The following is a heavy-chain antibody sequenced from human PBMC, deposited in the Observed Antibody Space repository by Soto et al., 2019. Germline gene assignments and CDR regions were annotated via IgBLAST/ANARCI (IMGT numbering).Heavy chain of an antibody. Sequence: ASVKVSCKASGYTFTRYGISRVRQSPGQGLEWMGWISAYNGNTDYAQKLQGRVTMTTDTSTSTAYMELRSLSSDDTAVYYCARECGGDCYRYFDYWCQGALVAVSS. CDR1: GYTFTRYG. CDR3: ARECGGDCYRYFDY. J-gene: IGHJ4*02. D-gene: IGHD2-21*02. CDR2: ISAYNGNT. V-gene: IGHV1-18*01.